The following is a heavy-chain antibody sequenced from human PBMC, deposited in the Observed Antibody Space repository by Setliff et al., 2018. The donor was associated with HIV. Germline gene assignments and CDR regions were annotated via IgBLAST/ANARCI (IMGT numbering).Heavy chain of an antibody. V-gene: IGHV3-30*01. Sequence: GGSLRLSCAASGFTFSSYAMHWVRQAPGKGLEWVAVISYDGSNKYYADSVKGRFTISRDNSKNTLYLQMNSLRAEDTAVYYCAKDHRVGAAVGWFDPWGQGTLVTVPQ. J-gene: IGHJ5*02. D-gene: IGHD1-26*01. CDR2: ISYDGSNK. CDR1: GFTFSSYA. CDR3: AKDHRVGAAVGWFDP.